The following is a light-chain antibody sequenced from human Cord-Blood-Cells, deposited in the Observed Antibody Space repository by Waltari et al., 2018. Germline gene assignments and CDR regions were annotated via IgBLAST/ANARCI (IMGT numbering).Light chain of an antibody. CDR3: SSYTSSSTVV. CDR2: DVS. V-gene: IGLV2-14*01. J-gene: IGLJ2*01. CDR1: SSDVGGCNY. Sequence: QSALTQPASVSGSPGQSITISCTGTSSDVGGCNYVPWYQQRPGKAPKLMIYDVSNRPSGVSNRFSGSKSGNTASLTISGLQAEDEADYYCSSYTSSSTVVFGGGTKLTVL.